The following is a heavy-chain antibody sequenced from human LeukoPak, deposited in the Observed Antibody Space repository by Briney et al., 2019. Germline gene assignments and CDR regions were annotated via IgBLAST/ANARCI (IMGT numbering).Heavy chain of an antibody. CDR2: IYYSGST. V-gene: IGHV4-59*01. D-gene: IGHD6-13*01. CDR3: ARAPHSSSWYTYYYYYMDV. CDR1: GGSISSYY. J-gene: IGHJ6*03. Sequence: PSETLSLTCTVSGGSISSYYWSWIRQPPGKGLEWIGYIYYSGSTNYNPSLKSRVTISVDTSKNQFSLKLSSVTAADTAVYYCARAPHSSSWYTYYYYYMDVWGKGTTVTVSS.